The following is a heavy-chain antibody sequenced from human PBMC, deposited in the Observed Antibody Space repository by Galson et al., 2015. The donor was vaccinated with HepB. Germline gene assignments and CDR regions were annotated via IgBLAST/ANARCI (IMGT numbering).Heavy chain of an antibody. J-gene: IGHJ2*01. Sequence: QVQLQESGPGLVKPSETLSLTCTVSGGSISSSSYCWGWIRQPPGKGLEWIGSIYYSGSTYYNPSLKSRVTISVDTSKNQFSLKLSSVTAADTAVYYCARESAARRLGYFDLWGRGTLVTVSS. CDR3: ARESAARRLGYFDL. D-gene: IGHD6-6*01. CDR1: GGSISSSSYC. CDR2: IYYSGST. V-gene: IGHV4-39*07.